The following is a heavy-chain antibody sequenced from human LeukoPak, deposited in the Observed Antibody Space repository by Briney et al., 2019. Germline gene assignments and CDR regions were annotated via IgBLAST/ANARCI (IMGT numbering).Heavy chain of an antibody. D-gene: IGHD3-9*01. CDR2: INPILGTQ. CDR1: GGTFNSYA. Sequence: GASVKVSCKASGGTFNSYAITWLRQAPGQGLEWLGGINPILGTQNYAQRFQDRVTITADESTSTAYMELSSLRSEDTAVYYCARVEVNYDILTGYPDAFDIWGQGTMVTVSS. J-gene: IGHJ3*02. V-gene: IGHV1-69*13. CDR3: ARVEVNYDILTGYPDAFDI.